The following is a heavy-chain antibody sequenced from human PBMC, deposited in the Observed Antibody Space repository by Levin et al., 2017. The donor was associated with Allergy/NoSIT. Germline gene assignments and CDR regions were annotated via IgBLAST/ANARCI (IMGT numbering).Heavy chain of an antibody. D-gene: IGHD3-22*01. CDR2: IRSKANSYAT. V-gene: IGHV3-73*01. CDR1: GFTFSGSA. CDR3: TRAPGGDSSGYYY. Sequence: GGSLRLSCAASGFTFSGSAMHWVRQASGKGLEWVGRIRSKANSYATAYAASVKGRFTISRDDSKNTAYLQMNSLKTEDTAVYYCTRAPGGDSSGYYYWGQGTLVTVSS. J-gene: IGHJ4*02.